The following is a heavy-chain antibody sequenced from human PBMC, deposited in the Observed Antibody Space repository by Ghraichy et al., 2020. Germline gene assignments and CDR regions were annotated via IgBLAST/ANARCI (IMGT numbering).Heavy chain of an antibody. J-gene: IGHJ4*02. D-gene: IGHD6-6*01. Sequence: ASVKVSCKASGYTFTSYDINWVRQATGQGLEWMGWMNPNSGNTGYAQKFQGRVTMTRNTSISTAYMELSSLRSEDTAVYYCARDGSSGPLEYIKSLTIPFDYWGQGTLVTVSS. V-gene: IGHV1-8*01. CDR3: ARDGSSGPLEYIKSLTIPFDY. CDR2: MNPNSGNT. CDR1: GYTFTSYD.